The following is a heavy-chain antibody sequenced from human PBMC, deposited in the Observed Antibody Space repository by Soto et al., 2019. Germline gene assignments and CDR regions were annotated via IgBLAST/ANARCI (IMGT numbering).Heavy chain of an antibody. Sequence: QVQLVQSGAEVKKPGSSVKVSCKASGGTFSSYAISWVRQAPGQGLEWMGGIIPIFGTANYAQKFQGRVTITADESTSTAYMELSSLRSEDMAVYYCARDHSGSYPYYYYYYGMDVWGQGTTVTVSS. CDR2: IIPIFGTA. V-gene: IGHV1-69*01. D-gene: IGHD3-10*01. CDR3: ARDHSGSYPYYYYYYGMDV. CDR1: GGTFSSYA. J-gene: IGHJ6*02.